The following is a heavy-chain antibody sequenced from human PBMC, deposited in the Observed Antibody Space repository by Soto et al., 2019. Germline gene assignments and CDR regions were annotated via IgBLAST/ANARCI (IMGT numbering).Heavy chain of an antibody. CDR1: GGTFSSYA. CDR3: ARGEGAMVTYYYYGMDV. Sequence: SVKVSCKASGGTFSSYAISWVRQAPGQGLEWMGGIIPIFGTANYAQKFQGRVTITADESTSTAYMELSSLRSEDTAVYYCARGEGAMVTYYYYGMDVWGQGTTVTVSS. J-gene: IGHJ6*02. V-gene: IGHV1-69*13. CDR2: IIPIFGTA. D-gene: IGHD5-18*01.